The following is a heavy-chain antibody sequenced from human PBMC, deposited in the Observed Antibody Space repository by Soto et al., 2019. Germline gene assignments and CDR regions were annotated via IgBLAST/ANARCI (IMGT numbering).Heavy chain of an antibody. Sequence: QVQLQESGPGLVKPSGTLSLTCAVSGDSVSSPYYWCWVRQPPGKGLEWIGEVFHTGTTSYNPSLRSRGTISMDKSITQFSLDLSSVTAADTAVYYCARSAGWYAVHSWGPGTLVIVSS. CDR3: ARSAGWYAVHS. D-gene: IGHD6-19*01. J-gene: IGHJ4*02. CDR2: VFHTGTT. V-gene: IGHV4-4*02. CDR1: GDSVSSPYY.